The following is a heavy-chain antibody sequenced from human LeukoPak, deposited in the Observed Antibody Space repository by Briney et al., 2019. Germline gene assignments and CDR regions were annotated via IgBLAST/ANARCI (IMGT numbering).Heavy chain of an antibody. CDR3: ARDRGAAESKEFDY. D-gene: IGHD6-25*01. Sequence: SETLSLTCAVSGGYVNRGTFFWSWIRQPPGKGLEWIGYIFYSGSTNHNPSLKSRVTISVDTSKNQFSLKLSSVTAADTAVYYCARDRGAAESKEFDYWGQGTLVTVSS. CDR1: GGYVNRGTFF. V-gene: IGHV4-61*01. J-gene: IGHJ4*02. CDR2: IFYSGST.